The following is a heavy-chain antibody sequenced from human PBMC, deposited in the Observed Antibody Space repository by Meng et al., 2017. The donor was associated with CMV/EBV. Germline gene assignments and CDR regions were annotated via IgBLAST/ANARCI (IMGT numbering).Heavy chain of an antibody. CDR2: IYPDDSAN. Sequence: GESLKISCKGSGHRFNNHWIVWVRQMPGKGLEWMGFIYPDDSANSYSPSFQGQVTFSADKSISTVYLQRSSLTASDTAMYYCARRSQFGKLIATGGDFDVWGQGTMVTVSS. V-gene: IGHV5-51*01. D-gene: IGHD3-10*01. J-gene: IGHJ3*01. CDR3: ARRSQFGKLIATGGDFDV. CDR1: GHRFNNHW.